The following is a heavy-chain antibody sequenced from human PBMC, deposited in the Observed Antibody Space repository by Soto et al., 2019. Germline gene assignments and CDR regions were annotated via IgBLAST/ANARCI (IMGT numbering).Heavy chain of an antibody. CDR2: INHSGST. J-gene: IGHJ5*02. D-gene: IGHD3-10*01. CDR1: CGSFSGYY. Sequence: ASETLSLTCAVYCGSFSGYYWSWIRQPPGKGLEWIGEINHSGSTNYNPSLKSRVTISVDTSKNQFSLKLSSVTAADTAVYYCARGNQYYYGSGSYYNNWFDPWGQGTLVTVSS. CDR3: ARGNQYYYGSGSYYNNWFDP. V-gene: IGHV4-34*01.